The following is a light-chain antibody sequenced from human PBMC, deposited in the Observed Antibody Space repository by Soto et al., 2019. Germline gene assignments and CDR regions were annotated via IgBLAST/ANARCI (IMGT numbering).Light chain of an antibody. V-gene: IGKV1-33*01. CDR2: DAS. Sequence: DIQMTQSPSSLSASVGDRVTITCQASQDINFSLNWYQQKPGKAPTLLIYDASDLETGVPSRFSGSGSGTDFSFTISSLQREDLATYYCQQHDSLPFTFGPGTKLDIK. J-gene: IGKJ3*01. CDR1: QDINFS. CDR3: QQHDSLPFT.